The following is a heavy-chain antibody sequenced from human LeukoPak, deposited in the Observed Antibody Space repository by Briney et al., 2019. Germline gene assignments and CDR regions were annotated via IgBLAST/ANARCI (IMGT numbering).Heavy chain of an antibody. CDR1: GFSFSSYD. V-gene: IGHV3-13*01. CDR2: IGTAGDS. J-gene: IGHJ5*02. Sequence: GGSLRLSCAASGFSFSSYDMHWVRQITGKGLEWVSVIGTAGDSLYAGSARGRFTISRENAKNSLYLQMNSLRAGDTAVYYCARSVAGRSWFDPWGQGTLVTVSA. CDR3: ARSVAGRSWFDP. D-gene: IGHD6-19*01.